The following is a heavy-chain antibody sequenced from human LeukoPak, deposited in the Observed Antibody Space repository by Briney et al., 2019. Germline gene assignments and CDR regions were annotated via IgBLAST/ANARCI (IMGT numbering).Heavy chain of an antibody. CDR3: ARGGGPVDY. J-gene: IGHJ4*02. V-gene: IGHV4-34*01. CDR1: GGSISSYY. D-gene: IGHD3-10*01. CDR2: INHSGST. Sequence: SETLSLTCTVSGGSISSYYWSWIRQPPGKGLEWIGEINHSGSTNYNPSLKSRVTISVDTSKNQFSLKLSSVTAADTAVYYCARGGGPVDYWGQGTLVTVSS.